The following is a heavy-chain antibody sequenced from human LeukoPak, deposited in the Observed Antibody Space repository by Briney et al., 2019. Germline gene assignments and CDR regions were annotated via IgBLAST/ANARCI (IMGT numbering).Heavy chain of an antibody. D-gene: IGHD2-8*01. J-gene: IGHJ4*02. CDR3: ASVMALKGTYY. Sequence: ASVKVSCKASGYTFTGYFINWVRQAPGPRLEWMGWINPNSGGTNYAQKFQARVTMTRDTSISTAYMELSRLRSDDTAVYYCASVMALKGTYYWGQGTLLTVSS. CDR1: GYTFTGYF. V-gene: IGHV1-2*02. CDR2: INPNSGGT.